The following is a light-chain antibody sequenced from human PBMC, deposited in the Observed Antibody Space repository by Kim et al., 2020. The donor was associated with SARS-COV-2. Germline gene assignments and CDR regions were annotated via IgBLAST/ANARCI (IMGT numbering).Light chain of an antibody. CDR2: NAS. CDR3: HHYYNWPRT. J-gene: IGKJ1*01. Sequence: VSQGERATPSCRASQSVSSKLAWYQQKPGQGPRLLIYNASTRATGIPGGFSGSGSGTEFTLTISRLQSEDFAVYYCHHYYNWPRTFGQGTKVEIK. V-gene: IGKV3-15*01. CDR1: QSVSSK.